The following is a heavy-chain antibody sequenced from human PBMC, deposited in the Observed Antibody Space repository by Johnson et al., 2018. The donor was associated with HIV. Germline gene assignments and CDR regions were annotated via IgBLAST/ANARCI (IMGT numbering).Heavy chain of an antibody. CDR3: ARGGYCTGGVCLGDAFDI. CDR2: INSDGGST. D-gene: IGHD2-8*02. CDR1: GFTFSSYW. J-gene: IGHJ3*02. V-gene: IGHV3-74*03. Sequence: VQLVESGGGLVQPGGSLRLSCAASGFTFSSYWMHWVRQAPGKGLVWVSRINSDGGSTAYADSVKGRFTISRDNTKNSLYLQMNSLRADDTALYYCARGGYCTGGVCLGDAFDIWGQGTMVTVSS.